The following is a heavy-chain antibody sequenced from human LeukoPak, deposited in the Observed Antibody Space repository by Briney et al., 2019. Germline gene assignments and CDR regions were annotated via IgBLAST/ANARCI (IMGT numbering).Heavy chain of an antibody. J-gene: IGHJ4*02. CDR2: ISGSANNT. CDR1: GFSFSNCA. V-gene: IGHV3-23*01. D-gene: IGHD2/OR15-2a*01. CDR3: AKDRWRTTTSAFDF. Sequence: GGSLRHSCAASGFSFSNCAMNWVRQAPGKGLEWVSGISGSANNTYYADSVRGRFTISRDNSKNTLYLQMSSLRAEDTAVYYCAKDRWRTTTSAFDFWGQGTLVTVSS.